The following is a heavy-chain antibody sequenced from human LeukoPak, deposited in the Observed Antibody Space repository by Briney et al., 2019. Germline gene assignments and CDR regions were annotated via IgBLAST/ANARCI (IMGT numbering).Heavy chain of an antibody. J-gene: IGHJ3*02. CDR1: GFTVSSNY. CDR3: AREGVWAVAGTRNAFDI. CDR2: IYSGGST. D-gene: IGHD6-19*01. V-gene: IGHV3-53*01. Sequence: GGSLRLSCAASGFTVSSNYMGWVRQAPGKGLEWVSVIYSGGSTYYADSVKGRFTISSDNSKNTLYLQMNSLRAEDTAVYYCAREGVWAVAGTRNAFDIWGQGTMVTVSS.